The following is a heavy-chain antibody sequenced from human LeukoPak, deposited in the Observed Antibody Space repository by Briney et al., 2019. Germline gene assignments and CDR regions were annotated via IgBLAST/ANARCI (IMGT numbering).Heavy chain of an antibody. J-gene: IGHJ5*02. CDR1: GGSISSYY. V-gene: IGHV4-59*01. D-gene: IGHD5-18*01. CDR2: IYYSGST. Sequence: SETLSLTCTVSGGSISSYYWSWIRQPPGKGLEWVGYIYYSGSTNYNPSLKSRVTISVDTSKNQFSLKLSSVTAADTAVYYCARIQLWLTHKWFDPWGQGTLVTVSS. CDR3: ARIQLWLTHKWFDP.